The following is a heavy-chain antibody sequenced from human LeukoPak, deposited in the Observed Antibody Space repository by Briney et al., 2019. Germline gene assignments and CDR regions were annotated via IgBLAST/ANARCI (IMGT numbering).Heavy chain of an antibody. CDR2: IYYGGNT. V-gene: IGHV4-59*08. D-gene: IGHD2-15*01. CDR3: ARQRGGYVDY. Sequence: NPSETLSLTCTVSGGSMTYYYCTWVRQPPGKGLEWVGYIYYGGNTNYNPSLKSRVTISVDTSKNQFSLMLGSVTAADTAVFYCARQRGGYVDYWGQGTLVTVSS. J-gene: IGHJ4*02. CDR1: GGSMTYYY.